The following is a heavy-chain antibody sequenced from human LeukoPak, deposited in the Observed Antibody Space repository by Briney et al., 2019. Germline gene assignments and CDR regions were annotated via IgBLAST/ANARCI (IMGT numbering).Heavy chain of an antibody. D-gene: IGHD1-26*01. CDR1: RGSFSGYY. CDR2: INHSGST. CDR3: ARLLLGASGSCLVFDY. J-gene: IGHJ4*02. Sequence: SETLSLTCAVYRGSFSGYYWSWIRQPPGKGLEWIGEINHSGSTKYNPSLKGRVTISIDTSKNQFSLKLSSVTAADTAVYYCARLLLGASGSCLVFDYWGQGILVTVSS. V-gene: IGHV4-34*01.